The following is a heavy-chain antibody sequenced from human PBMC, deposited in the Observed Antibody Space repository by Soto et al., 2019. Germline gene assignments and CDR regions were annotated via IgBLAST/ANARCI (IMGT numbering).Heavy chain of an antibody. V-gene: IGHV3-74*01. Sequence: EVQLAESGGGLIQPGGSLRLSCAASGFTFSSYWMHWVRQAPGKGLVWVSRINSDGSTTNYADSVKGRFTVSRDNAKNTLYPPMDRLSAEDQAVFFWVRGAGTLIDFWGQGTLVTVSS. J-gene: IGHJ4*02. CDR3: VRGAGTLIDF. CDR1: GFTFSSYW. CDR2: INSDGSTT. D-gene: IGHD3-10*01.